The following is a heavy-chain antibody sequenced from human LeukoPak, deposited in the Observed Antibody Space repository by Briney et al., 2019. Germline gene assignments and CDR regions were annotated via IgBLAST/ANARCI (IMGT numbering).Heavy chain of an antibody. D-gene: IGHD4-17*01. CDR1: GGSISSYY. CDR3: ARERENDYGDYLNWFDP. CDR2: IYYSGST. V-gene: IGHV4-59*01. J-gene: IGHJ5*02. Sequence: SETLSLTCSVAGGSISSYYWSWIRQPPGKGLEWIGYIYYSGSTNYNPSLKSRVTISVDTSKNQFSLKLSSVTAADTAVYYCARERENDYGDYLNWFDPWGQGTLVTVSS.